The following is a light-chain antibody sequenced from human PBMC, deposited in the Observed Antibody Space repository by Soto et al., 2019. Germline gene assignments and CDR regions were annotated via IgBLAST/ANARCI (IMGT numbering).Light chain of an antibody. Sequence: EIVLTQSPGTLSWSPGERATLSCRARQSVSNNYLAWYQQKPGQAPRLLVYGASTRANGVPDRFSGSGSGTDFTLTISRLEPEDFAVYYCQQYATSARLTFGPGTKVDS. J-gene: IGKJ3*01. CDR2: GAS. CDR3: QQYATSARLT. V-gene: IGKV3-20*01. CDR1: QSVSNNY.